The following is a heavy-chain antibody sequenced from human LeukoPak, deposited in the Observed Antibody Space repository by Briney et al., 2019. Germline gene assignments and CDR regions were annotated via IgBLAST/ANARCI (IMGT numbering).Heavy chain of an antibody. CDR3: ARRSAGPKVYWFDP. CDR2: IYYSGST. J-gene: IGHJ5*02. V-gene: IGHV4-39*01. Sequence: SETLSLTCTVSGGSISSSSYYWGWIRQPPGKGLGWIGSIYYSGSTYYNPSLKSRVTISVDTSKNQFSLKLSSVTAADTAVYYCARRSAGPKVYWFDPWGQGTLVTVSS. CDR1: GGSISSSSYY. D-gene: IGHD2-8*01.